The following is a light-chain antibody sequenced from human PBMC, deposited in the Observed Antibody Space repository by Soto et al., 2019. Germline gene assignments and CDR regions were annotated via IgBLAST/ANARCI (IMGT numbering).Light chain of an antibody. CDR1: NVGSKS. CDR2: DDT. Sequence: SYELTQPPSVSVAPGQTARITCGGNNVGSKSVHWYQQKSGQAPVVVVYDDTDRPSGIPERFSGSNSGNTATLTISRVEAGDEADYYCQVWDDSTDHIYVFGTGTNLTVL. V-gene: IGLV3-21*02. CDR3: QVWDDSTDHIYV. J-gene: IGLJ1*01.